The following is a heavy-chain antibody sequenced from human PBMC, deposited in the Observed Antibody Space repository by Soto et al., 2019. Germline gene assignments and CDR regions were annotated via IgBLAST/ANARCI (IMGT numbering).Heavy chain of an antibody. D-gene: IGHD5-12*01. J-gene: IGHJ4*02. CDR2: ISSSSSTI. CDR3: ARARGGRWLQYYFDY. V-gene: IGHV3-48*02. Sequence: GGSLRLSCAASGFTFSSYSMNWVRQAPGKGLEWVSYISSSSSTIYYADSVKGRFTISRDNAKNLLYLQMNSLRDEDTAVYYCARARGGRWLQYYFDYWGQGTLVTVSS. CDR1: GFTFSSYS.